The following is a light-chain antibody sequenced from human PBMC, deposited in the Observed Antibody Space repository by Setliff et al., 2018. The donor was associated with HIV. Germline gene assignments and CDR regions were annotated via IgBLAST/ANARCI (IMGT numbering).Light chain of an antibody. J-gene: IGLJ1*01. Sequence: QSALTQPASVSGSPGQSITISCTGTSNDFGSYDYVSWYQHQPGKVPNLMIYEVSNRPSGVSDRFSGSKSGNTASLTISGLQTEDEADYYCSSFTSSSSYVFGTGTKVTVL. CDR1: SNDFGSYDY. V-gene: IGLV2-14*01. CDR3: SSFTSSSSYV. CDR2: EVS.